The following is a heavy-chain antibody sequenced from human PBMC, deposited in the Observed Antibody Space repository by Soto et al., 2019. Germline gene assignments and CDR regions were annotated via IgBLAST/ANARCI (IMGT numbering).Heavy chain of an antibody. V-gene: IGHV3-48*03. CDR3: ARDRAAGGY. J-gene: IGHJ4*02. CDR1: GFSFSNYE. D-gene: IGHD6-13*01. CDR2: IGSGGDTI. Sequence: PGGSLRLSCAASGFSFSNYEMNWVRQAPGKGLEWVAYIGSGGDTIHYADSVRGRFTVSRDNARNSLSLQMNTLRVEDTALYYCARDRAAGGYWGQGTLVTVSS.